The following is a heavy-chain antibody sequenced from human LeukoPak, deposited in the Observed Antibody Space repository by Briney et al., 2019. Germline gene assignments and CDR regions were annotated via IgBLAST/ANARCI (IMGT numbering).Heavy chain of an antibody. CDR3: ARTRGAAAPFDY. J-gene: IGHJ4*02. CDR1: GYTFTSYY. V-gene: IGHV1-46*01. CDR2: INPSGGST. Sequence: GASVKVSCKASGYTFTSYYMHWVRQAPGQGLEWMGIINPSGGSTSYAQKFQGRVTMTRDMSTSTVYMELSSLRSEDTAVYYCARTRGAAAPFDYWGQGTLVTVSS. D-gene: IGHD6-13*01.